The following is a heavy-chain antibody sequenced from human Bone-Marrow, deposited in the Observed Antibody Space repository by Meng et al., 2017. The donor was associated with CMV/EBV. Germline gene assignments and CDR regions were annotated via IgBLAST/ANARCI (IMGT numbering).Heavy chain of an antibody. J-gene: IGHJ4*02. V-gene: IGHV5-51*01. CDR3: ARGVWELQEGYYFDY. D-gene: IGHD1-26*01. Sequence: KVSCKGSGYSFTSYWIGWVRQMPGKGLEWMGIIYPGDSDTRYSPSFQGQVTISADKSISTAYLQWSSLKASDTAMYYCARGVWELQEGYYFDYWGQGTLVTGSS. CDR2: IYPGDSDT. CDR1: GYSFTSYW.